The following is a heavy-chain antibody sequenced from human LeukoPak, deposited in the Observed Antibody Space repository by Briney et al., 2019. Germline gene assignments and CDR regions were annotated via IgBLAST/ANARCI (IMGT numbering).Heavy chain of an antibody. CDR3: AKEPGYSYGYYYYYYMDV. D-gene: IGHD5-18*01. CDR1: GFTFSSYG. J-gene: IGHJ6*03. CDR2: MWYDGSNK. V-gene: IGHV3-33*06. Sequence: GGSLRLSCAASGFTFSSYGMHWVRQAPGKGLEWVAVMWYDGSNKYYADSVKGRFTISRDNSKNTLYLQMNSLRAEDTAVYYCAKEPGYSYGYYYYYYMDVWGKGTTVTVSS.